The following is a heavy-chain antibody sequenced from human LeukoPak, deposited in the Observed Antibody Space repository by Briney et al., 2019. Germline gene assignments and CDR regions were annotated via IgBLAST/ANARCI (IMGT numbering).Heavy chain of an antibody. V-gene: IGHV6-1*01. D-gene: IGHD6-6*01. CDR2: TYYRSKWYN. CDR3: ARYSSSPKDFDY. J-gene: IGHJ4*02. Sequence: SQTLSLTCAISGDRVSSHSAAWNWVTQSPSRGLEWLGRTYYRSKWYNDYAASVKSRIIINPDTSKNQFSLQLNSVTPEDTAIYYCARYSSSPKDFDYWGLGTLVTVSS. CDR1: GDRVSSHSAA.